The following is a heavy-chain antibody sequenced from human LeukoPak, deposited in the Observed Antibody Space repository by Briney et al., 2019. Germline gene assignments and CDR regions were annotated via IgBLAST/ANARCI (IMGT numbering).Heavy chain of an antibody. D-gene: IGHD3-3*01. Sequence: SQTLSLTCTVSGGSISSGSYHWSWIRQPAGKGLEWIGRIYTSGSTNYNPSLKSRVTISVDTSKNQFSLKLSSVTTADTAVYYCARDRQIFGALSWFDPWGQGTLVTVSS. CDR1: GGSISSGSYH. J-gene: IGHJ5*02. CDR2: IYTSGST. V-gene: IGHV4-61*02. CDR3: ARDRQIFGALSWFDP.